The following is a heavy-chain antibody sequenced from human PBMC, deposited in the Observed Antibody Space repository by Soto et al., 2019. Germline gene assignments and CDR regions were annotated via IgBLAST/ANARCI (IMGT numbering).Heavy chain of an antibody. CDR2: IKGDGTTT. V-gene: IGHV3-74*01. D-gene: IGHD1-26*01. CDR1: GFNFSPYF. Sequence: EAHLVESGGGLPQPGGSLRLSCVASGFNFSPYFMAWVRQGPGRGLEWVSHIKGDGTTTAYADSVRGRFIISRDNGRNTLFLQMNSLRDADTAVYYCVRDRGTPDSFDIWGQGTTVTVSS. J-gene: IGHJ3*02. CDR3: VRDRGTPDSFDI.